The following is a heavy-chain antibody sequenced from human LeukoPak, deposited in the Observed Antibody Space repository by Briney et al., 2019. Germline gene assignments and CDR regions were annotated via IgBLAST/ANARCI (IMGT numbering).Heavy chain of an antibody. J-gene: IGHJ4*02. Sequence: ASVKVSCKASGGTFSSCVINWVRQAPGQGREWMGGIIPIFGTANYAQKFQGRVTITADKSTSTAYMELSSLRSEDTAVYYCAMGVGAPEDLAVAADFDYWGQGTLVTVSS. CDR1: GGTFSSCV. V-gene: IGHV1-69*06. CDR3: AMGVGAPEDLAVAADFDY. D-gene: IGHD6-19*01. CDR2: IIPIFGTA.